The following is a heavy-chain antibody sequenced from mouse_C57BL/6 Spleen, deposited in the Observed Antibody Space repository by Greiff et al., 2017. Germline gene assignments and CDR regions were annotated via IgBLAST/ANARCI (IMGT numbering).Heavy chain of an antibody. Sequence: DVQLQESGPELVKPGASVKISCKASGYSFTGYYMNWVKQSPEKSLEWIGEINPSTGGTTYNQKFKAKATLTVDKSSSTAYMQLKSLTSEDSAVYYCARGYDGYFVFDYWGQGTTLTVSS. CDR1: GYSFTGYY. CDR2: INPSTGGT. CDR3: ARGYDGYFVFDY. J-gene: IGHJ2*01. D-gene: IGHD2-3*01. V-gene: IGHV1-42*01.